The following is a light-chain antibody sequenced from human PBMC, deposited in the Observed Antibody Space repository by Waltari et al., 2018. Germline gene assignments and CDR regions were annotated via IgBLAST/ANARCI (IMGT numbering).Light chain of an antibody. CDR3: AAWDDSLSGLV. J-gene: IGLJ2*01. Sequence: QSVLTQSPSASGTPGQRVTISCSGSSPNIGSNYVYWYQQLPGTAPKPLIYSNNQRPSGVPDRFSGSKSGTSASLAISGLRSEDEADYYCAAWDDSLSGLVFGGGTKLTVL. CDR1: SPNIGSNY. CDR2: SNN. V-gene: IGLV1-47*02.